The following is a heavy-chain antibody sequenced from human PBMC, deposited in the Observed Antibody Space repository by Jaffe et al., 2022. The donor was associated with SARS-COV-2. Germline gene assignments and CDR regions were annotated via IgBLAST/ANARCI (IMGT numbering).Heavy chain of an antibody. CDR1: GGTFSSYT. D-gene: IGHD3-22*01. CDR2: IIPILGIA. CDR3: ARDSVHPYYDSSGQDDAFDI. V-gene: IGHV1-69*08. Sequence: QVQLVQSGAEVKKPGSSVKVSCKASGGTFSSYTISWVRQAPGQGLEWMGRIIPILGIANYAQKFQGRVTITADKSTSTAYMELSSLRSEDTAVYYCARDSVHPYYDSSGQDDAFDIWGQGTMVTVSS. J-gene: IGHJ3*02.